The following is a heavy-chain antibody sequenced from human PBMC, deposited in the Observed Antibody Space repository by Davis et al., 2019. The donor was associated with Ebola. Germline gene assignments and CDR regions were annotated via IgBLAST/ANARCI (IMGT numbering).Heavy chain of an antibody. D-gene: IGHD3-22*01. CDR1: GFVFGDYA. V-gene: IGHV3-49*04. CDR3: TRSYYYDSSGFSI. J-gene: IGHJ3*02. CDR2: IRSEYYGGTT. Sequence: PGGSLRLSCTASGFVFGDYAMSWVRQAPGKGLEWVGFIRSEYYGGTTGYAASVKGRFTISRDDSKSIAYLQMNSLKTEDTAMYYCTRSYYYDSSGFSIWGQGTMVTVSS.